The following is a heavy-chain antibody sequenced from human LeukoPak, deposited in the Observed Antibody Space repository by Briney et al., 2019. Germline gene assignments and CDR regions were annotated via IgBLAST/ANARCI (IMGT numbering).Heavy chain of an antibody. V-gene: IGHV1-3*01. CDR3: ARGRWSSSGWYYFDY. J-gene: IGHJ4*02. D-gene: IGHD6-19*01. Sequence: ASVTVSCKASGDTFTEYAMHWVRQAPGQRLEWMGWINAGNGATKYSQKFQSRFTITRDTSASTAYMALSSLTSEDTTIYYCARGRWSSSGWYYFDYWGQGTQVTVSS. CDR1: GDTFTEYA. CDR2: INAGNGAT.